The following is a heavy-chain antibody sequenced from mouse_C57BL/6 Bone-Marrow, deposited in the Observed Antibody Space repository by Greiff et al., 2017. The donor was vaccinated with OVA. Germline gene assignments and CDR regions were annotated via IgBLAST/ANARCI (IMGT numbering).Heavy chain of an antibody. CDR3: TRDYSNPYYFDY. D-gene: IGHD2-5*01. CDR1: GFTFSSYA. CDR2: ISSGGDYI. V-gene: IGHV5-9-1*02. Sequence: EVMLVESGEGLVKPGGSLKLSCAASGFTFSSYAMSWVRQTPEKRLEWVAYISSGGDYIYYADTLTGRFTISRDNARNTLYLQMSSLKSEDTAMYYCTRDYSNPYYFDYWGQGTTLTVSS. J-gene: IGHJ2*01.